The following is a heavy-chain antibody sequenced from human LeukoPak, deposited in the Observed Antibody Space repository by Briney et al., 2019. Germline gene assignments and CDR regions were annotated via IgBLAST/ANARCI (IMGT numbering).Heavy chain of an antibody. V-gene: IGHV3-30*18. Sequence: GRSLRLSCAASGFTFSSYGMHWVRQAPGKGLEWVAVISYDGSNKYYADSVKGRFTISRDNSKNTLYLQMNSLRAEDTAVYYCAKQGYSGFPGGGYFDYWGQGTLVTVSS. J-gene: IGHJ4*02. D-gene: IGHD5-12*01. CDR3: AKQGYSGFPGGGYFDY. CDR1: GFTFSSYG. CDR2: ISYDGSNK.